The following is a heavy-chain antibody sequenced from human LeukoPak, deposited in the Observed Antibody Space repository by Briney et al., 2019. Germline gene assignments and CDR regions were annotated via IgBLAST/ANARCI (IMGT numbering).Heavy chain of an antibody. CDR3: ARAGYCSSTSCYELYYYYYMDV. V-gene: IGHV1-18*01. D-gene: IGHD2-2*03. Sequence: ASVKVSCKASGYIFPSYGISWVRQAPGQGLEWLGWISAYNGNTNYAQKLQGRVTMTTDTSTSTAYMELRSLRSDDTAVYYCARAGYCSSTSCYELYYYYYMDVWGKGTTVTISS. CDR2: ISAYNGNT. J-gene: IGHJ6*03. CDR1: GYIFPSYG.